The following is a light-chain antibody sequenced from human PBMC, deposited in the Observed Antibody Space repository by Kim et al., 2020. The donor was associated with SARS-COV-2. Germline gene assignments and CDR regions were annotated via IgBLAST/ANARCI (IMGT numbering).Light chain of an antibody. CDR2: HDT. Sequence: SYELTQPPSLSVSPGQTATITCSGGELGNKYVSWYQQKAGQPPVLVIYHDTRRPSGIPARFSGSNSGNTATLTISGTQALDEADYYCQTWDSSTGVFGGGTKVTVL. V-gene: IGLV3-1*01. CDR3: QTWDSSTGV. CDR1: ELGNKY. J-gene: IGLJ3*02.